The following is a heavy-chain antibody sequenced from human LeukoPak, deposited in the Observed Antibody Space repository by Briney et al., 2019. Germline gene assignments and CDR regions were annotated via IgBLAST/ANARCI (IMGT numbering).Heavy chain of an antibody. D-gene: IGHD5-24*01. V-gene: IGHV4-61*01. CDR2: IYYSGST. Sequence: SETLSLTCTVSGGSVSSASYYWSWIRQPPGKGLEWIGYIYYSGSTNYNPSLKSRVTISVDTSKNQFSLKLSSVTAADTAVYYCARGAATRGDGYNVNYYYYGMDVWGQGTTVTVSS. J-gene: IGHJ6*02. CDR3: ARGAATRGDGYNVNYYYYGMDV. CDR1: GGSVSSASYY.